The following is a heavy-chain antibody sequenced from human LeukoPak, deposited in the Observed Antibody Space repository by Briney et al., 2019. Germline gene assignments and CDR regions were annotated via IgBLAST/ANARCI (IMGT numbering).Heavy chain of an antibody. CDR2: ISAYNGNT. V-gene: IGHV1-18*01. CDR1: GYTFTNYH. Sequence: ASVKVSCKASGYTFTNYHISWVRQAPGQGLEWMGWISAYNGNTNYAQKLQGRVTMTTDTSTSTAYMELRSLRSDDTAVYYCAIDDYYDSSGYFGYWGQGTLVTVSS. CDR3: AIDDYYDSSGYFGY. J-gene: IGHJ4*02. D-gene: IGHD3-22*01.